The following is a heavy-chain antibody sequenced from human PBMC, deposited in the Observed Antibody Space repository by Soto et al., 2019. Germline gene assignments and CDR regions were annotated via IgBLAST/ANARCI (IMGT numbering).Heavy chain of an antibody. CDR1: GGAISRYG. Sequence: QVQLVQSGAEVKKPGSSVKVSCTASGGAISRYGMSWVRQAPGQGLEWMGGIIPIYGSPNYAQRFKGRVTVSMDSSTNTVYMTLSSLKSDDTAVIYCPGQPHDQEDYFNGMEVWAQGTPVTFS. CDR3: PGQPHDQEDYFNGMEV. V-gene: IGHV1-69*06. D-gene: IGHD2-2*01. CDR2: IIPIYGSP. J-gene: IGHJ6*02.